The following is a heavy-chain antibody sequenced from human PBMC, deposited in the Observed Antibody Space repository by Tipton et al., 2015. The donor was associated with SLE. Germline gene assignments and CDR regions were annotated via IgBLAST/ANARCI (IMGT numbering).Heavy chain of an antibody. J-gene: IGHJ6*02. CDR2: INGEGTIT. Sequence: SLRLSCAASGFPFRDYWMHWVHQGPGKGLVWVSRINGEGTITNYADSVKGRFTISRDNARNTVFLQMSSLRAEDTAVYYCATDTAGMDVWGQGTTVTVSS. CDR3: ATDTAGMDV. D-gene: IGHD2-21*02. CDR1: GFPFRDYW. V-gene: IGHV3-74*01.